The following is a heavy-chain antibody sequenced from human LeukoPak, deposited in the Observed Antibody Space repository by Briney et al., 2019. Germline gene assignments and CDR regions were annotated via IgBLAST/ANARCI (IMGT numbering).Heavy chain of an antibody. CDR1: GGSISSSSYY. Sequence: SETLSLTCTVSGGSISSSSYYWGWIRQPPGKGLEWIGSIYYSGSTYYSPSLKSRVTISVDTSKNQFSLKLSSVTAADTAVYYCARDHSSGWYSGVNWFDPWGQGHPVIVSS. J-gene: IGHJ5*02. D-gene: IGHD6-19*01. CDR2: IYYSGST. CDR3: ARDHSSGWYSGVNWFDP. V-gene: IGHV4-39*07.